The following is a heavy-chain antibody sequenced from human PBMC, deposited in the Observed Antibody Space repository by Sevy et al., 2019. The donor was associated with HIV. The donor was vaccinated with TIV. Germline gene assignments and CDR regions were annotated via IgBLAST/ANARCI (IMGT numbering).Heavy chain of an antibody. D-gene: IGHD2-21*01. CDR2: ISSSGSTI. CDR3: AGEGSIRAFDI. V-gene: IGHV3-11*04. CDR1: GFTFSDYY. Sequence: GESLKISCAVSGFTFSDYYMTWIRQAPGKGLEWVSYISSSGSTIYYADSVKGRFTISRDNGKNSLYLQMNSLRAEDTAVYYCAGEGSIRAFDIWDQGTMVTVSS. J-gene: IGHJ3*02.